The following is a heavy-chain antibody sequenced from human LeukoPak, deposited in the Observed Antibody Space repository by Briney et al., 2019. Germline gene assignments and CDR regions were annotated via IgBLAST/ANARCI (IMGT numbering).Heavy chain of an antibody. Sequence: SETLSLTCTVSGGSISSYYWSWIRQPAGKGLEWIGRIYTSGSTNYNPSLKSRVTMSVDTSKNQFSLKLSSVTAADTAVCYCARDGYSSSWYGDDYWGQGTLVTVSS. CDR2: IYTSGST. V-gene: IGHV4-4*07. J-gene: IGHJ4*02. D-gene: IGHD6-13*01. CDR3: ARDGYSSSWYGDDY. CDR1: GGSISSYY.